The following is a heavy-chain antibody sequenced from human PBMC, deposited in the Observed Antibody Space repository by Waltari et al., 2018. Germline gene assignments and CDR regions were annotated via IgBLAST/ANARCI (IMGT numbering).Heavy chain of an antibody. D-gene: IGHD3-3*01. J-gene: IGHJ4*02. CDR3: ARASTMNDFWSGYYAR. CDR1: GYTFTGSY. CDR2: INPSSGGT. V-gene: IGHV1-2*02. Sequence: QVQLVQSGAEVKKPGASVKVSCKASGYTFTGSYMHWVRQAPGQGLEWMGWINPSSGGTNYAQKFQGRVTMTSDTSISTAYMELSSLNFDDTAIFYCARASTMNDFWSGYYARWGQGTLVTVSS.